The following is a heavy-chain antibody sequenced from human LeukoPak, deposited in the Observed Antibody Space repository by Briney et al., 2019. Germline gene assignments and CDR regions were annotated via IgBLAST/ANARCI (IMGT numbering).Heavy chain of an antibody. CDR3: ARLGGAFFKGGMDV. D-gene: IGHD3-3*02. J-gene: IGHJ6*02. CDR2: IYYSGTT. Sequence: SETLSLTCTVSGGSISSGSYYWGWIRQPPGKGLEWIGSIYYSGTTYYNASLKSRLTMSLDTSRKHFSLVLSSVTAADTATYYCARLGGAFFKGGMDVWGQGTTVTVSS. V-gene: IGHV4-39*07. CDR1: GGSISSGSYY.